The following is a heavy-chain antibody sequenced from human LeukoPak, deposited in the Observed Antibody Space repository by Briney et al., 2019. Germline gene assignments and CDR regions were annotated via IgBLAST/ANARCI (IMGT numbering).Heavy chain of an antibody. CDR1: GGSNCSYH. CDR3: VRQNVYSNYNWSDP. Sequence: SETLSLTCPVTGGSNCSYHWSWLRQPPGKGLEWIGYIYYSGSTNYNPSLKSRVTISVDTSKNQFSLKLSSVTAADTAVYYSVRQNVYSNYNWSDPWGQGTLVTVSS. J-gene: IGHJ5*02. CDR2: IYYSGST. V-gene: IGHV4-59*01. D-gene: IGHD4-11*01.